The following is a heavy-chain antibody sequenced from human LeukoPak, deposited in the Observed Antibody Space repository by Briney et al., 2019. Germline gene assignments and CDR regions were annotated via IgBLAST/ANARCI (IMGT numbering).Heavy chain of an antibody. CDR3: ARLNYYDSSGYPPGFDV. V-gene: IGHV3-7*01. CDR1: GFTFNSYW. Sequence: PGGSLRLSCAASGFTFNSYWMTWVRQAPGKGLEWVANIKQDGSEKYYVDSVKGRFTISRDNARDSLYLQMNSLRAEDTAFYYCARLNYYDSSGYPPGFDVWGQGTMVSVSS. CDR2: IKQDGSEK. D-gene: IGHD3-22*01. J-gene: IGHJ3*01.